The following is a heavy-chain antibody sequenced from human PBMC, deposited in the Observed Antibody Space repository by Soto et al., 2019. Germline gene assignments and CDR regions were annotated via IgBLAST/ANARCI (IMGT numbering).Heavy chain of an antibody. V-gene: IGHV3-9*01. CDR3: AKAPVNYDFWSGHYGMDV. CDR2: ISWNSGSI. Sequence: GGSLRLSCAASGFTFDDYAMHWDRQAPGKGLEWVSGISWNSGSIGYADSVKGRFTISRDNAKNSLYLQMNSLRAEDTALYYCAKAPVNYDFWSGHYGMDVWGQGTTVTVSS. J-gene: IGHJ6*02. D-gene: IGHD3-3*01. CDR1: GFTFDDYA.